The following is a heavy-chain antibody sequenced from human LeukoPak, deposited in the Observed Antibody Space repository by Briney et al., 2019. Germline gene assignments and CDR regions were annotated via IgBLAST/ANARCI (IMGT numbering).Heavy chain of an antibody. CDR2: IYYSGST. Sequence: PSETLSLTCTVSGGSISSYYWSWIRQPPGKGLEWIGYIYYSGSTNYNPSLKSRVTISVDMSKNQFSLKLSSVTAADTAVYYCASSGYNYGRFDYWGQGTLVTVSS. J-gene: IGHJ4*02. CDR1: GGSISSYY. V-gene: IGHV4-59*01. D-gene: IGHD5-18*01. CDR3: ASSGYNYGRFDY.